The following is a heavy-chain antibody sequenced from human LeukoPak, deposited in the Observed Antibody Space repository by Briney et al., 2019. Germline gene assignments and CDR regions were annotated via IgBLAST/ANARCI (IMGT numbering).Heavy chain of an antibody. CDR2: IYYSGST. CDR3: ARAGTARAVTDFDY. Sequence: PSETLSLTCTVSGGSISNYYWSWIRQPPGKGLEWIGYIYYSGSTNYNPSLKSRVTISLDMSKYQFSPRLSSVTAADTAVYYCARAGTARAVTDFDYWGQGTLVTVSS. D-gene: IGHD1-7*01. CDR1: GGSISNYY. V-gene: IGHV4-59*01. J-gene: IGHJ4*02.